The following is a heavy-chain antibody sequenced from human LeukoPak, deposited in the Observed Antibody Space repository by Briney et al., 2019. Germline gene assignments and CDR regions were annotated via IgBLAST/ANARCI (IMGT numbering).Heavy chain of an antibody. V-gene: IGHV1-2*02. J-gene: IGHJ4*02. CDR1: GYTFTGYY. CDR2: INPNSGGT. D-gene: IGHD2-2*01. CDR3: ARLHYCSSTSCPSIDY. Sequence: ASVTVSYKASGYTFTGYYMHWVRQAPGQGLEWMGWINPNSGGTNYAQKFQGRVTMTRDTSTSTAYMELSRLRSDDTAVYYCARLHYCSSTSCPSIDYWGQGTLVTVSS.